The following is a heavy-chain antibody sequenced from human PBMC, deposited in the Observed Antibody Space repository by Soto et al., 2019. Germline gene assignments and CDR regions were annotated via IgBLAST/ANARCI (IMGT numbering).Heavy chain of an antibody. CDR1: GFTFSSYA. V-gene: IGHV3-23*01. Sequence: GGSLRLSCAASGFTFSSYAMSWVRQAPGKGLEWVSAISGSGGSTYYADSVKGRFTISRDNSKNTLYLQMNSLRAEDTAVYYCAVGSTDYYYGMDVWGQGTTVTVSS. J-gene: IGHJ6*02. CDR2: ISGSGGST. D-gene: IGHD2-2*01. CDR3: AVGSTDYYYGMDV.